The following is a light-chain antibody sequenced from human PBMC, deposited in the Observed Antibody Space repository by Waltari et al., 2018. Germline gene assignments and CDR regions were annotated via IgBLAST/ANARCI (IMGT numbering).Light chain of an antibody. CDR1: NSDVGAYNY. Sequence: QSALTQPRSVSGSPGQSVTLSCTGTNSDVGAYNYVSWYQQRPGKAPKLVISDVDKRPSEVPDRFSGSKAGNTASLTISGLQADDEADYYCCSYAGRYTSVFGGGTKVTVL. J-gene: IGLJ2*01. CDR2: DVD. CDR3: CSYAGRYTSV. V-gene: IGLV2-11*01.